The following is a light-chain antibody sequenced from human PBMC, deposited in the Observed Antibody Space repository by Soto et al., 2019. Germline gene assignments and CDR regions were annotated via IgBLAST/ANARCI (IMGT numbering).Light chain of an antibody. CDR1: QSVSSN. Sequence: IVMTQSPATMSVSPGGSATLSCRASQSVSSNLAWHQQKPGQAPRILIYGASNRATGIPDRVSGSGSGTEFTLTISILQSEDFAVYYCQKYNNWTPITVGQVTRL. CDR2: GAS. J-gene: IGKJ5*01. CDR3: QKYNNWTPIT. V-gene: IGKV3D-15*03.